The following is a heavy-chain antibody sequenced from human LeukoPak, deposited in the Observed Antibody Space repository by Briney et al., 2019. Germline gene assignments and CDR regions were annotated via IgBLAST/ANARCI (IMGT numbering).Heavy chain of an antibody. CDR1: GYSIGSGYY. CDR3: ALTPTKWERYCSGGSCYLFSWFDP. CDR2: IYHSGST. V-gene: IGHV4-38-2*02. Sequence: SETLSLTCTVSGYSIGSGYYWGWIRQPPGKGLEWIGSIYHSGSTYYNPSLKSRVTISVDTSKNQFSLKLSSVTAADTAVYYCALTPTKWERYCSGGSCYLFSWFDPWGQGTLVTVSS. D-gene: IGHD2-15*01. J-gene: IGHJ5*02.